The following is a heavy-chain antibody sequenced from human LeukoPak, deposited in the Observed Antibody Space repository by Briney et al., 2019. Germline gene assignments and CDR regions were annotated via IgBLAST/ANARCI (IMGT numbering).Heavy chain of an antibody. J-gene: IGHJ6*03. CDR1: GFTFSSYS. CDR2: ISSSSSYI. CDR3: SWIRGALGFYFTDV. D-gene: IGHD3-10*01. V-gene: IGHV3-21*04. Sequence: GGSLRLSCAASGFTFSSYSMNWVRQAPGKGLEWVSSISSSSSYIYYADSVKGRFTISRDNAKNSLYLQMNSLRAEDTAVYYCSWIRGALGFYFTDVWGKGTTVTISS.